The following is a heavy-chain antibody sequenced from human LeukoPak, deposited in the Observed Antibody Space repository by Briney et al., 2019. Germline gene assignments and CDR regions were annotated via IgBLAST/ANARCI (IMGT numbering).Heavy chain of an antibody. CDR1: GYTFTSYG. J-gene: IGHJ5*02. D-gene: IGHD3-10*01. CDR3: ASVTMVRGVINWFDP. Sequence: ASVKVSCKASGYTFTSYGISWVRQAPGQGLEWMGWISAYNGNTNYAQKLQGRVTMTTDTSTSTAYMELRSLRSDDTAVYYCASVTMVRGVINWFDPWGQGTLVTVSS. CDR2: ISAYNGNT. V-gene: IGHV1-18*01.